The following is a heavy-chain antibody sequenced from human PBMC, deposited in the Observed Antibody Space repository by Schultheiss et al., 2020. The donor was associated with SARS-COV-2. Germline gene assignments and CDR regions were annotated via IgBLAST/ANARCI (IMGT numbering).Heavy chain of an antibody. CDR3: ARGPIVVVPAAMPPFDP. Sequence: SETLSLTCTVSGGSISSSSYYWGWIRQPPGKGLEWIGEINHSGSTNYNPSLKSRVTISVDTSKNQFSLKLSSVTAADTAVYYCARGPIVVVPAAMPPFDPWGQGTLVTVSS. D-gene: IGHD2-2*01. V-gene: IGHV4-39*07. CDR1: GGSISSSSYY. CDR2: INHSGST. J-gene: IGHJ5*02.